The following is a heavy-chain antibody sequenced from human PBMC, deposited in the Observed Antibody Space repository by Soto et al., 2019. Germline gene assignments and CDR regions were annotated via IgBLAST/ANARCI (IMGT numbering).Heavy chain of an antibody. CDR3: ARAGGLRWPLDY. Sequence: PSETLSLTCSVSGGSISSDYWSWIRQPPGKGLEWIGYIYYSGSTNYNPSLKSRVTISIDTSKNQFSLKLNSVTAADTAVYYCARAGGLRWPLDYWGQGTLVTVSS. D-gene: IGHD4-17*01. CDR2: IYYSGST. V-gene: IGHV4-59*01. J-gene: IGHJ4*02. CDR1: GGSISSDY.